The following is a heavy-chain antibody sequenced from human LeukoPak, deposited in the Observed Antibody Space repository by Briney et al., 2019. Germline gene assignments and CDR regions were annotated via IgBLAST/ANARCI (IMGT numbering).Heavy chain of an antibody. V-gene: IGHV4-39*07. D-gene: IGHD3-3*01. CDR3: ARDKTFEVVNYFDS. CDR1: GGSISSGSYD. J-gene: IGHJ4*02. Sequence: SETLSLTCTVSGGSISSGSYDWGWLRQPPGMGLEGIGSIYYSGSTYYNPSLDSRITMSVDTSKNHLSLRLSSVTAADTAVYYCARDKTFEVVNYFDSWGQGTLVTVSS. CDR2: IYYSGST.